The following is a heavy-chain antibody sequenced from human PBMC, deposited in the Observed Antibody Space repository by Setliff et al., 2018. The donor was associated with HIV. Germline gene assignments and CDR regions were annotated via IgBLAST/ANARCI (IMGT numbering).Heavy chain of an antibody. CDR2: IDASANT. V-gene: IGHV4-38-2*02. J-gene: IGHJ5*01. CDR3: ARGWFDS. CDR1: GSSISSNYY. Sequence: SETLSLTCTVSGSSISSNYYWAWIRQAPGKGLEWIGCIDASANTYYIPSLKSRFTISRDNVKNSLYLQMNSLRAEDTAVYYCARGWFDSWGQGTLVTV.